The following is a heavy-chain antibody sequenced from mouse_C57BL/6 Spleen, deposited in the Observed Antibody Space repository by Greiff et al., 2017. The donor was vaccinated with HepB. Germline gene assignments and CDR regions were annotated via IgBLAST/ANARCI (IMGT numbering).Heavy chain of an antibody. Sequence: QVQLKQPGAELVKPGASVKLSCKASGYTFTSYWMHWVKQRPGRGLEWIGRIDPNSGGTKYNEKFKSKATLTVDKPSSTAYMQLSSLTSEDSAVYYCAREDYYGSSYHYWGQGTTLTVSS. CDR3: AREDYYGSSYHY. V-gene: IGHV1-72*01. CDR1: GYTFTSYW. CDR2: IDPNSGGT. D-gene: IGHD1-1*01. J-gene: IGHJ2*01.